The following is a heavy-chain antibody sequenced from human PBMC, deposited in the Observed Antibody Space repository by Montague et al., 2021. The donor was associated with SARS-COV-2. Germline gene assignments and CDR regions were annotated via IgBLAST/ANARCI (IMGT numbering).Heavy chain of an antibody. J-gene: IGHJ5*01. D-gene: IGHD1-1*01. Sequence: PALVKPTQTLTLTCTFSGFSLDTSGVSVGWIRQPPGKALEWLAVIYWYDEGRYSPSLKSRLTIRKGTSKNQVVLIMTNMDPVDTATYFCGRLLNPGSPNWYVDFWGRGTLVTVSS. V-gene: IGHV2-5*01. CDR3: GRLLNPGSPNWYVDF. CDR2: IYWYDEG. CDR1: GFSLDTSGVS.